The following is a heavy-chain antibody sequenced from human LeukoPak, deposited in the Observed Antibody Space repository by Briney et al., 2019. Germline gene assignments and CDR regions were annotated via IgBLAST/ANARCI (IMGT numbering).Heavy chain of an antibody. V-gene: IGHV1-69*04. CDR3: ARIGLCSGGSCCVDY. CDR2: IIPIFGIA. J-gene: IGHJ4*02. CDR1: GGTFSSYA. Sequence: SVKVSCKASGGTFSSYAISWVRQAPGQGLEWMGRIIPIFGIANYAQKFQGRVTITADKSTSTAYMELSSLRSEDTAVYYCARIGLCSGGSCCVDYWGQGTLVTVSS. D-gene: IGHD2-15*01.